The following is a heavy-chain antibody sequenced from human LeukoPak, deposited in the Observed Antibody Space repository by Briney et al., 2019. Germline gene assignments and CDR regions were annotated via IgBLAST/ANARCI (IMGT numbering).Heavy chain of an antibody. J-gene: IGHJ4*02. CDR3: ARDDPIDY. V-gene: IGHV1-18*01. CDR2: ISAYNGNT. CDR1: GYPFNNYD. Sequence: ASVKVSWKASGYPFNNYDINWVRQATGQGLEWMGWISAYNGNTNYAQKLQGRVTMTTDTSTSTAYMELRSLRSDDTAVYYCARDDPIDYWGQGTLVTVSS.